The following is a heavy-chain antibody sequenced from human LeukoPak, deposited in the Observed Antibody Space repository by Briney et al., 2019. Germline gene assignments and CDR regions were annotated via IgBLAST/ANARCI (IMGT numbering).Heavy chain of an antibody. Sequence: PGGSLRLSCAASGFTFSSYSMNWVRQAPGKGLEWVSSISSSSSYIYYADSVKGRFTISRDNAKNSLYLQMNSLRAEDTAVYYCATFDSGYDHFDYWGQGTLVTVSS. CDR2: ISSSSSYI. D-gene: IGHD5-12*01. V-gene: IGHV3-21*01. J-gene: IGHJ4*02. CDR3: ATFDSGYDHFDY. CDR1: GFTFSSYS.